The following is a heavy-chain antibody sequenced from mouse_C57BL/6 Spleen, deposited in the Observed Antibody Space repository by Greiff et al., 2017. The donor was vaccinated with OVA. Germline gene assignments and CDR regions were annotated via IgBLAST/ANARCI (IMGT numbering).Heavy chain of an antibody. V-gene: IGHV1-59*01. CDR3: ARWRYYYGSGGYFDV. Sequence: QVQLQQPGAELVRPGTSVKLSCKASGYTFTSYWMHWVKQRPGQGLEWIGVIDPSDSYTNYNQKFKGKATLTVDTSSSTAYMQLSSLTSEDSAVYYCARWRYYYGSGGYFDVWGTGTTVTVSS. CDR2: IDPSDSYT. CDR1: GYTFTSYW. J-gene: IGHJ1*03. D-gene: IGHD1-1*01.